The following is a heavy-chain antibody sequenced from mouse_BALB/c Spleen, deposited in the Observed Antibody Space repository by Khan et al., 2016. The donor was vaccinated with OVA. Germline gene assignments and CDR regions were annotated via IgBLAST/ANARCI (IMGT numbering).Heavy chain of an antibody. D-gene: IGHD1-1*01. CDR3: ATSYYYGYYFDY. Sequence: EVQGVESGGGLVQPGGSRKLSCAASGFTFSSYGMHWVRQAPEKGLEWVAYISGDSSTIYYPDTVKGRFTISRDNPKNTLSMQMTSLMSEDTAMYYCATSYYYGYYFDYWGPGTTLTVSS. CDR2: ISGDSSTI. J-gene: IGHJ2*01. V-gene: IGHV5-17*02. CDR1: GFTFSSYG.